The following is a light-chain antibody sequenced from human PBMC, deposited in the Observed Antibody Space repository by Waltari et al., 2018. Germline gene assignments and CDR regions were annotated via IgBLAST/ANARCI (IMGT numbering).Light chain of an antibody. CDR2: DVS. CDR1: SGDVGAYNY. V-gene: IGLV2-14*03. Sequence: QSALTQPASVSGSPGQSITISCTGTSGDVGAYNYVSWYQQHPGKAPKLMIFDVSNRPSGVSNRFSGSKSGNMASLTISGLQAEDEADYYCSSYISSSTLELFGGGTSLTVL. J-gene: IGLJ2*01. CDR3: SSYISSSTLEL.